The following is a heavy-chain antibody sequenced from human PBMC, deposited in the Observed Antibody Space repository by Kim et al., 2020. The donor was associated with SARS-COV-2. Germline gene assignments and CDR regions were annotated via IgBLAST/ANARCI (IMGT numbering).Heavy chain of an antibody. CDR3: TTDPRVGRWSFDY. D-gene: IGHD2-15*01. V-gene: IGHV3-15*01. Sequence: GGSLRRSCAASGFTFSNAWMSWVRQAPGKGLEWVGRIKSKTDGGTTDYAAPVKGRFTISRDDSKNTLYLQMNSLKTEDTAVYYCTTDPRVGRWSFDYWGQGTLVTVSS. CDR1: GFTFSNAW. J-gene: IGHJ4*02. CDR2: IKSKTDGGTT.